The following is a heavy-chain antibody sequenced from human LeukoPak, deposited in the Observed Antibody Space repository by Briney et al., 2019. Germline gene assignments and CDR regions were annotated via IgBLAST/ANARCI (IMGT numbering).Heavy chain of an antibody. CDR2: IIPIFGTA. CDR3: AEEIAAAGFDY. J-gene: IGHJ4*02. CDR1: GGTFSSYA. V-gene: IGHV1-69*13. Sequence: SVKVSCKASGGTFSSYAISWVRQAPGQGLGWMGGIIPIFGTANYAQRFQGRVTITADESTSTAYMELSSLRSEDTAVYYCAEEIAAAGFDYWGQGTLVTVSS. D-gene: IGHD6-13*01.